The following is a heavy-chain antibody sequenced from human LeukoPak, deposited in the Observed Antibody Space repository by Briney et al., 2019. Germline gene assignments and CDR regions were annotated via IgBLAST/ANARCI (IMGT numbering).Heavy chain of an antibody. J-gene: IGHJ3*02. Sequence: PSDTLSLTCVVSGYSIRSSNWWGLIRQPPGKGLEGIGYIYYSGDTYYNPSLTSRVTMSVDTSENQFSLKLSSVTAVDTAVYYCAREVGAKEDRAFDIWGQGTMVTVSS. CDR3: AREVGAKEDRAFDI. CDR2: IYYSGDT. D-gene: IGHD1-26*01. V-gene: IGHV4-28*03. CDR1: GYSIRSSNW.